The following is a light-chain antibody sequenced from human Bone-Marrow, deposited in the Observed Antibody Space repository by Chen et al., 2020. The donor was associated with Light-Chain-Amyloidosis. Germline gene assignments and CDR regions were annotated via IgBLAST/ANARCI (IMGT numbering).Light chain of an antibody. CDR2: DDS. J-gene: IGLJ3*02. CDR1: NIGSTS. V-gene: IGLV3-21*02. CDR3: QVWDRSSDRPV. Sequence: SYVLTQPSSVSVSPGQTATIACGGNNIGSTSVHWYQQTPGQAPLLVVYDDSDRPSGIPERWSGSNSGNTATLTIRRVDAGDEADYYCQVWDRSSDRPVFGGGTKLTVL.